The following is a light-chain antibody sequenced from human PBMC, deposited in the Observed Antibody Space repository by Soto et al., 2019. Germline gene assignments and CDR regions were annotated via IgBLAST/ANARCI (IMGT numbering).Light chain of an antibody. CDR2: AAS. V-gene: IGKV1-9*01. J-gene: IGKJ4*01. Sequence: IQLTQSPSSLSASVGDRVTITCRASQDISSFLAWYQQKPGKAPKLLIFAASTLQSGIPSRFSGSGSGTDFTLTISRLQPEDFATYYCQQTESYPSTFGGGTKVEIK. CDR1: QDISSF. CDR3: QQTESYPST.